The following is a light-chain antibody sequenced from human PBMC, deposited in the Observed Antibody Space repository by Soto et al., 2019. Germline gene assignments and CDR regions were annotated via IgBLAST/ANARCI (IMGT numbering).Light chain of an antibody. CDR2: DTS. V-gene: IGKV3-11*01. CDR3: QQRSTWPIT. J-gene: IGKJ5*01. Sequence: EVVLTQSPVTLSLSPGERATLSCRASQSVSKYLGWYQQKPGQAPRLLIYDTSNRATGSPARFVGSGSGADFTLTISSLEPEDFAVYYCQQRSTWPITFGQGTRLEIK. CDR1: QSVSKY.